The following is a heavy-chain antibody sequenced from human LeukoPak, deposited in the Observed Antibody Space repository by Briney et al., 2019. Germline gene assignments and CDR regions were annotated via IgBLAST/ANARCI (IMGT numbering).Heavy chain of an antibody. CDR2: MYYTGST. J-gene: IGHJ4*02. V-gene: IGHV4-59*11. CDR3: TRVLPGGYSYGAADS. D-gene: IGHD5-18*01. CDR1: GASINSHY. Sequence: PSETLSLTCTVSGASINSHYWSRMRQPPGKGLELIGYMYYTGSTNYNPSLKSRATISLDTSRSHFSLNLNSVTAADTAVYYCTRVLPGGYSYGAADSWGQGTLVIVSS.